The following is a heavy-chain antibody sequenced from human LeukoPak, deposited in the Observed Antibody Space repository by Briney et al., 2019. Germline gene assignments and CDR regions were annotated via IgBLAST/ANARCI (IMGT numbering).Heavy chain of an antibody. CDR2: ISYDGSNK. D-gene: IGHD3-10*01. CDR1: GFTFSSYA. V-gene: IGHV3-30*04. J-gene: IGHJ6*03. CDR3: AKDGGSGVGYMDV. Sequence: GGSLRLSCAASGFTFSSYAMHWVRQAPGKGLEWVAVISYDGSNKYYADSVKGRFTISRDNSKNTLYLQMNSLRAEDTAVYYCAKDGGSGVGYMDVWGKGTTVTISS.